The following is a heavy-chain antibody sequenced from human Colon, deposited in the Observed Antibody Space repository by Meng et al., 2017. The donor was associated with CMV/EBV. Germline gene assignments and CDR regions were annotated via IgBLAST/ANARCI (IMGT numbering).Heavy chain of an antibody. CDR3: ARGEGYYDH. Sequence: QVQLRKSGDEVKKPGDSVKVSCKASGYTFTSYGITWVRQAPGQGLEWLGWISAYNGNTNYAERFEGRVTMTTDTDTSTVFMELRSLTSDDTAEYYCARGEGYYDHWGQGNLVTVSS. J-gene: IGHJ4*02. CDR1: GYTFTSYG. V-gene: IGHV1-18*01. CDR2: ISAYNGNT.